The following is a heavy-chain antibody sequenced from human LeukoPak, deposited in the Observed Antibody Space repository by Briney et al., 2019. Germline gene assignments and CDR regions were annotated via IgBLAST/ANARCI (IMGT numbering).Heavy chain of an antibody. CDR2: IYHSGST. J-gene: IGHJ4*02. CDR1: GGSISSSNR. D-gene: IGHD3-22*01. CDR3: AKGQDYYDSSGYYWNYFDY. V-gene: IGHV4-4*02. Sequence: SGTLSLTCAVSGGSISSSNRWSWVRQPPGKGLEWIGEIYHSGSTKYNPSLKSRLTISVDTSKNQFSLKVTSVTAADTAVYYCAKGQDYYDSSGYYWNYFDYWGQGTLVTVSS.